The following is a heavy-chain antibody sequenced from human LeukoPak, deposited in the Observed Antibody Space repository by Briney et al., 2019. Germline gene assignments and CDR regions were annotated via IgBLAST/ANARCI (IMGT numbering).Heavy chain of an antibody. V-gene: IGHV1-69*13. D-gene: IGHD3-22*01. J-gene: IGHJ4*02. Sequence: GASVKVSCKASVGIFNSFVISWVRQAPGQGLDWMGGIIPLFGTANYAQKFQDRATITADESTSTAYMELSSLRSEDTAFYYCARLGGDSSDYPFDHWGQGTLVTVSS. CDR2: IIPLFGTA. CDR3: ARLGGDSSDYPFDH. CDR1: VGIFNSFV.